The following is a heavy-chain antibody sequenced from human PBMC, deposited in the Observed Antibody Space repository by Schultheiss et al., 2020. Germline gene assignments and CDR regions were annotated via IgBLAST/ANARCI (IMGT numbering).Heavy chain of an antibody. D-gene: IGHD5-18*01. J-gene: IGHJ4*02. V-gene: IGHV1-2*02. CDR3: ARGNVDTAMVFDY. CDR1: GYTFTSYG. Sequence: ASVKVSCKASGYTFTSYGISWVRQAPGQGLEWMGWINPNSGGTNYAQKFQGRVTMTRDTSISTAYMELSSLRSEDTAVYYCARGNVDTAMVFDYWGQGTLVTVSS. CDR2: INPNSGGT.